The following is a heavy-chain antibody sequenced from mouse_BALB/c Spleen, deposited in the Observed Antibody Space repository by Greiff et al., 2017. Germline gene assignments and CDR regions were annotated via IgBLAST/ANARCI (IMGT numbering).Heavy chain of an antibody. V-gene: IGHV5-6*01. CDR2: ISSGGSYT. Sequence: EVKLQESGGDLVKPGGSLKLSCAASGFTFSSYGMSWVRQTPDKRLEWVATISSGGSYTYYPDSVKGRFTISRDNAKNTLYLQMSSLKSEDTAMYYCARHGVGAMDYWGQGTSVTVSS. CDR3: ARHGVGAMDY. CDR1: GFTFSSYG. D-gene: IGHD1-1*01. J-gene: IGHJ4*01.